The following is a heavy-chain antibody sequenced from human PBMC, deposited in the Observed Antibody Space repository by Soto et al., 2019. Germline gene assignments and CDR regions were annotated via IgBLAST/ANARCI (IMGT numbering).Heavy chain of an antibody. D-gene: IGHD2-8*01. V-gene: IGHV4-59*08. CDR2: IYYSGST. J-gene: IGHJ3*02. Sequence: QVQLQESGPGLVKPSETLSLTCTVSGGSISSYYWSWIRQPPGKGLEWIGDIYYSGSTNYNPSLKRRVSISADTSKNQFSLKLSSVTAADTAVYYCARQSRCVNGLCGNAFDIWGQGTMVTVSS. CDR3: ARQSRCVNGLCGNAFDI. CDR1: GGSISSYY.